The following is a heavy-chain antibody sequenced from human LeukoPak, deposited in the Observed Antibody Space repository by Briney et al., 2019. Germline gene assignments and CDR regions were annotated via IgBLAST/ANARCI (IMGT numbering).Heavy chain of an antibody. J-gene: IGHJ2*01. CDR2: ISGGASST. CDR1: GFTVSSNY. V-gene: IGHV3-23*01. Sequence: GGSLRLSCAASGFTVSSNYMSWVRQAPGKGLEWVSGISGGASSTYYADSVKGRFTISRDNSKKMLYLQMSSLRAEDTALYYCAKTDKCTSSPGEESYWYFDLWGRGTLVTVSS. CDR3: AKTDKCTSSPGEESYWYFDL. D-gene: IGHD2-2*01.